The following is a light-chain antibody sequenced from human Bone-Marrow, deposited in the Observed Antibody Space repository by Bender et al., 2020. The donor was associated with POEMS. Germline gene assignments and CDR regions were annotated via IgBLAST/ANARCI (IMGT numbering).Light chain of an antibody. CDR3: CSYAGSNWV. CDR2: DVS. Sequence: QSALTQPRSVSGSPGQSVTISCTGTNSDVGGFNYVSWYQQHPGKAPKLIIFDVSKRPSGVPDRFSGSKSGNTASLTISGLQSVDEAYYYCCSYAGSNWVFGGGTKLTVL. J-gene: IGLJ3*02. V-gene: IGLV2-11*01. CDR1: NSDVGGFNY.